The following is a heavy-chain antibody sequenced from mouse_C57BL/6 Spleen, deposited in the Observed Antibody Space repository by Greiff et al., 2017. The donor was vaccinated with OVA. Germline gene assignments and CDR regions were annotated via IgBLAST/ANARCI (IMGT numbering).Heavy chain of an antibody. CDR1: GYTFTSYG. V-gene: IGHV1-81*01. Sequence: QVQLQQSGAELARPGASVKLSCKASGYTFTSYGISWVKQRTGQGLEWIGEIYPRSGNTYYNEKFKGKATLTADKSSSTAYMELRSLTSEDSAVYFCARLTVPSYYYAMDYWGQGTSVTVSS. CDR3: ARLTVPSYYYAMDY. CDR2: IYPRSGNT. J-gene: IGHJ4*01. D-gene: IGHD1-1*01.